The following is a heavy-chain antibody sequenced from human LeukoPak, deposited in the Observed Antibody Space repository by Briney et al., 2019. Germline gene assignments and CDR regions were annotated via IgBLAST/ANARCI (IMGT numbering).Heavy chain of an antibody. V-gene: IGHV3-30*02. CDR2: XXXXXXXK. Sequence: GGSLRLSCAASGFAFSSYGMHWVRQAPGKGXXXXXXXXXXXXXKYYADSVKGRFTISRDNSKNTLYLQMNSLRAEDTAVYYCAKEYCSSTSCLSYYYYYYGMDVWGQGTTVTVSS. J-gene: IGHJ6*02. CDR1: GFAFSSYG. CDR3: AKEYCSSTSCLSYYYYYYGMDV. D-gene: IGHD2-2*01.